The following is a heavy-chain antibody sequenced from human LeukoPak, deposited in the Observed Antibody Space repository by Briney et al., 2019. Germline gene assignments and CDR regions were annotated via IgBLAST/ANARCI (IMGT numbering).Heavy chain of an antibody. CDR3: AREGYSYGLDY. CDR1: GGSISNYY. V-gene: IGHV4-59*06. CDR2: IYYSGST. D-gene: IGHD5-18*01. J-gene: IGHJ4*02. Sequence: SETLSLTCTVSGGSISNYYWNWIRQHPGKGLEWIGYIYYSGSTYYNPSLKSRVTISVDTSKNQFSLKLSSVTAADTAVYYCAREGYSYGLDYWGQGTLVTVSS.